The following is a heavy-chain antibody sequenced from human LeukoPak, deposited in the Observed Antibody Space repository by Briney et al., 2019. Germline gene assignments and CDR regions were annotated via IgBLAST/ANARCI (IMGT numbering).Heavy chain of an antibody. CDR2: ISYDGSNK. V-gene: IGHV3-30-3*01. CDR3: ASLAPPDYYDSSGYNWFDP. D-gene: IGHD3-22*01. CDR1: GFTFSSYA. J-gene: IGHJ5*02. Sequence: GGSLRLSCAASGFTFSSYAMHWVRQAPGKGLEWVAVISYDGSNKYYADSVKGRFTISRDNSKNTLYLQMNSLRAEDTAMYYCASLAPPDYYDSSGYNWFDPWGQGTLVTVSS.